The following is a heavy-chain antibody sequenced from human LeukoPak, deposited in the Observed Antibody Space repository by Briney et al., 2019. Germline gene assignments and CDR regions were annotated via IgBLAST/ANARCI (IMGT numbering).Heavy chain of an antibody. V-gene: IGHV3-7*01. CDR3: AREAGSGTYRGKYYYYYMDV. D-gene: IGHD3-10*01. CDR1: GFTFSSFW. J-gene: IGHJ6*03. Sequence: PGVSLRLSCAASGFTFSSFWMNWVRQAPGKGLEWAANIKQDGSEKYYVDSVKGRFTISRDNAKNSLFLQMNSLRAEHTAVYYCAREAGSGTYRGKYYYYYMDVWGKGTTVTVSS. CDR2: IKQDGSEK.